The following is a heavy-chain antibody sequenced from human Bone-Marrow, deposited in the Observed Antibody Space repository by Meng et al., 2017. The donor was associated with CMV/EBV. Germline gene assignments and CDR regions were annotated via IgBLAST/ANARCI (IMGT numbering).Heavy chain of an antibody. Sequence: ASVKVSCKASGYTFTGYYMHWVRQAPGQGLEWMGWINPNSGGTNYAQKFQGRVTMTRDTSISTAYMELSRLRSDDTAVYYCARDLDGGEMATAVGADYWGQGTLVTSPQ. V-gene: IGHV1-2*02. CDR2: INPNSGGT. D-gene: IGHD5-24*01. J-gene: IGHJ4*02. CDR3: ARDLDGGEMATAVGADY. CDR1: GYTFTGYY.